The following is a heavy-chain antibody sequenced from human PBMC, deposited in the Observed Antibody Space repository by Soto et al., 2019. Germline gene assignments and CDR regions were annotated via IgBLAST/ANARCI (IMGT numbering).Heavy chain of an antibody. J-gene: IGHJ4*02. Sequence: QVQLVQSGAEVKKPGSSVKVSCKASGGTFSSYAISWVRQAPGQGLEWMGGIIPIFGTANYAQKFKGRVTISEDKSTSTAYMELSSLRSEDTAVYYCASRDYGGNWNLDYWGQGTLFTVSS. CDR3: ASRDYGGNWNLDY. CDR2: IIPIFGTA. CDR1: GGTFSSYA. D-gene: IGHD1-20*01. V-gene: IGHV1-69*06.